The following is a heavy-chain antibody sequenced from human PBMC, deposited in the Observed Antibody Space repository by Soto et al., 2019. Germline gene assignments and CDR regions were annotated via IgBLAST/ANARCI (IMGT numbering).Heavy chain of an antibody. CDR1: GGSISSGGYY. V-gene: IGHV4-31*03. CDR3: ARARRDYYYGMDV. CDR2: IYYSGST. J-gene: IGHJ6*01. Sequence: SETLSLTCTVSGGSISSGGYYWSWIRQHPGKGLEWIGYIYYSGSTYYNPSLKSRVTISVDTSKNQFSLKLSSVTAADTAVYYCARARRDYYYGMDVWGQGTKVTVSS.